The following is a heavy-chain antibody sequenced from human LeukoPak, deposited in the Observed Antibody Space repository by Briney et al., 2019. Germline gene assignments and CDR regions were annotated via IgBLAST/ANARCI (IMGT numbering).Heavy chain of an antibody. Sequence: ASVKVSCKASGGTFSSYAISWVRQAPGQGLEWMGRIIPILGIANYAQKFQGRVTITADKSTSTAYMELSSLRSEDTAVYYCAREDTIVVDYVMDVWGQGTTVTVSS. V-gene: IGHV1-69*04. CDR3: AREDTIVVDYVMDV. J-gene: IGHJ6*02. CDR2: IIPILGIA. D-gene: IGHD3-22*01. CDR1: GGTFSSYA.